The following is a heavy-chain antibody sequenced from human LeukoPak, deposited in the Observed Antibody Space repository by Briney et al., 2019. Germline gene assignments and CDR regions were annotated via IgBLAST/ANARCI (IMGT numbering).Heavy chain of an antibody. D-gene: IGHD6-13*01. J-gene: IGHJ3*02. V-gene: IGHV3-9*01. CDR3: AKSATAAAAFDI. Sequence: GRSLRLSCAASGFTFDDYAMHWVRQAPGKGLEWVSGISWNSGSIGYADSVRGRFTISRDNAKNSLYLQMNSLRAEDTALYYCAKSATAAAAFDIWGQGTMVTVSS. CDR2: ISWNSGSI. CDR1: GFTFDDYA.